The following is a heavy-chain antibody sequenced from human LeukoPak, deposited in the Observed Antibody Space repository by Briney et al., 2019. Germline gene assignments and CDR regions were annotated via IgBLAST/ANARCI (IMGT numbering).Heavy chain of an antibody. Sequence: ASVKVSCKASGYTFTSYDINWVRQATGQGLEWMGWMNPNSGNTGYAQKFQGRVTMTRNTSISTAYMELSSLRSEDTAVYYCARDRRYYGSGSYRLSPAPPRYGMDVWGQGTTVTVSS. V-gene: IGHV1-8*01. CDR1: GYTFTSYD. J-gene: IGHJ6*02. D-gene: IGHD3-10*01. CDR3: ARDRRYYGSGSYRLSPAPPRYGMDV. CDR2: MNPNSGNT.